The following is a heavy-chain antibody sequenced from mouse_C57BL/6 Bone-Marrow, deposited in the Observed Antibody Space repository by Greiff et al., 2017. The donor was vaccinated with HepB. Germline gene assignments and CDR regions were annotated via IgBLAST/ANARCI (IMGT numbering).Heavy chain of an antibody. CDR3: ARDYYSNYYAMDY. CDR1: GYTFTDYY. J-gene: IGHJ4*01. CDR2: IYPGSGNT. V-gene: IGHV1-76*01. D-gene: IGHD2-5*01. Sequence: VQLQQSGAELVRPGASVKLSCKASGYTFTDYYINWVKQRPGQGLEWIARIYPGSGNTYYNEKFKGKATLTAEKSSSTAYMQLSSLTSEDSAVYFCARDYYSNYYAMDYWGQGTSVTVSS.